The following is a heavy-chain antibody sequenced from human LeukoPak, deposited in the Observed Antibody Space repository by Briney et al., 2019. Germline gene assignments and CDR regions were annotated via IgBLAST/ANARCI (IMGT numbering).Heavy chain of an antibody. J-gene: IGHJ4*02. D-gene: IGHD3-3*01. CDR2: ISSSSSTI. CDR1: GFTFSSYS. Sequence: GGSLRLSCAASGFTFSSYSMNWVRQAPGKGLEWVSYISSSSSTIYYADSVKGRFTISRDNAKNSLYLQMNSLRAEDTAVYYCARDSTSRNHYDFWSGYHITPIGYWGQGTLVTVSS. V-gene: IGHV3-48*04. CDR3: ARDSTSRNHYDFWSGYHITPIGY.